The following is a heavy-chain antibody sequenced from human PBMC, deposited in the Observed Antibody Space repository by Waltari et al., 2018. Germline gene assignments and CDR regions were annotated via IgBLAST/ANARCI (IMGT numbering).Heavy chain of an antibody. Sequence: EVQLLGSGGGWVQPGESLRLSCAASGFTFTSYAMTWVRQAPGKEPEWVSTISDRGANTHYAASVKGLFTISRDNSKSMLYLQMNNLRAEDTALYYCARDVAPTRSPMFDYWGQGTLVIVSS. CDR3: ARDVAPTRSPMFDY. CDR2: ISDRGANT. V-gene: IGHV3-23*01. D-gene: IGHD2-21*01. J-gene: IGHJ4*02. CDR1: GFTFTSYA.